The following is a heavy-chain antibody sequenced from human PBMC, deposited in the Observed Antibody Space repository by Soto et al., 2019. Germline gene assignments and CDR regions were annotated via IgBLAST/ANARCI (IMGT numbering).Heavy chain of an antibody. CDR2: IYSGGST. D-gene: IGHD6-13*01. V-gene: IGHV3-53*01. CDR3: ARGYSSSWYVGLGY. Sequence: EVQLVESGGGLIQPGGSLRVSCAASGFTVSSNYMSWFRQAPGKGLEGVSLIYSGGSTSYADSVKGRFTISRDNSKNTLYLQMSSLRAEDTAVYYCARGYSSSWYVGLGYWGQGTLVTVSS. CDR1: GFTVSSNY. J-gene: IGHJ4*02.